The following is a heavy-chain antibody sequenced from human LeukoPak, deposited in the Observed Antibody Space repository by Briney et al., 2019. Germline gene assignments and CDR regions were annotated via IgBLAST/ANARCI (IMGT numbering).Heavy chain of an antibody. V-gene: IGHV1-2*02. Sequence: GASVKVSCKTSGYSFTGYYIHWVRQTPGQGLEWVGWINPNSGGTNYAQKFQGRVTMTRDTSISTAYMDLSSLRSDDTAVYYCARTRPLYYDSSGYPDAFDIWGQGTMVTVSS. J-gene: IGHJ3*02. CDR3: ARTRPLYYDSSGYPDAFDI. D-gene: IGHD3-22*01. CDR1: GYSFTGYY. CDR2: INPNSGGT.